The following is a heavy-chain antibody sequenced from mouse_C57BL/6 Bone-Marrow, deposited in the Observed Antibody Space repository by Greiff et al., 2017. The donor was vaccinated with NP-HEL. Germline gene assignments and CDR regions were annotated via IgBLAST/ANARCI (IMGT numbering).Heavy chain of an antibody. J-gene: IGHJ4*01. D-gene: IGHD1-1*01. CDR3: AREFSTTVVALYYYAMDY. CDR2: INPSNGGT. V-gene: IGHV1-53*01. CDR1: GYTFTSYW. Sequence: QVQLQQPGTELVKPGASVKLSCKASGYTFTSYWMHWVKQRPGQGLEWIGNINPSNGGTNYNEKFKSKATLTVDKSSSTAYMQLSSLTSEDSAVYYCAREFSTTVVALYYYAMDYWGQGTSVTVSS.